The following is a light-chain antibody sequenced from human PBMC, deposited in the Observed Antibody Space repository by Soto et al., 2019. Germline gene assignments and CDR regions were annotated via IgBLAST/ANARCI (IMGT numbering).Light chain of an antibody. J-gene: IGLJ2*01. CDR1: SSDVGGYNF. CDR2: EVT. CDR3: ASYAGSSVV. Sequence: QSALTQPPSASGSPGQSVTISCTGTSSDVGGYNFVSWYQQHPGKAPKLIIYEVTERPLGVPDRLSGFKSGNTASLTVSGLQAEDESDYYCASYAGSSVVFGGGTKLTVL. V-gene: IGLV2-8*01.